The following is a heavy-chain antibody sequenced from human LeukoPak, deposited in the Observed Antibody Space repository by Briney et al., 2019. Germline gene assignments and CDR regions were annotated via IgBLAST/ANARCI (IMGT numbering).Heavy chain of an antibody. D-gene: IGHD5-24*01. CDR3: ARGNGDGYNYVGAFDI. J-gene: IGHJ3*02. Sequence: GGSLRLSCVASGFTFSDYYMSWIRQAPGKGLEWVSYISGSSSHTDYADSVKGRFTISRDSAKNSLYLQMNSLRVEDTAVYYCARGNGDGYNYVGAFDIWGQGTMVTVSS. V-gene: IGHV3-11*06. CDR1: GFTFSDYY. CDR2: ISGSSSHT.